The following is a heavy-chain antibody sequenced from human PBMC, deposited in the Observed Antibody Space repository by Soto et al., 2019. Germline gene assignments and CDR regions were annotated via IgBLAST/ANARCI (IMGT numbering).Heavy chain of an antibody. CDR2: IYHSGST. J-gene: IGHJ5*02. D-gene: IGHD2-21*02. V-gene: IGHV4-30-2*01. Sequence: SETLSLTCAVSGGSISSGGYSWSWIRQPPGKGLEWIGYIYHSGSTYYNPSLKSRVTISVDTSKNQFSLKLSSVTAADTAVYYCARGFHGGNSDWFDPWGQGTLVTVSS. CDR3: ARGFHGGNSDWFDP. CDR1: GGSISSGGYS.